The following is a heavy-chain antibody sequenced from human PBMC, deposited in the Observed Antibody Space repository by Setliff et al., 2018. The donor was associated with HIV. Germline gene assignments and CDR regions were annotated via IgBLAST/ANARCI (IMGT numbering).Heavy chain of an antibody. CDR2: IYTSGST. CDR3: ARDYSGNYYGYFDL. Sequence: PSETLSLTCTVSGGSISSGSYYWSWIRQPAGKGLEWIGRIYTSGSTNYNPSLKSRVTISVDTSKNQFSLKLSSVTAADTAVYYCARDYSGNYYGYFDLWGRGTLVT. CDR1: GGSISSGSYY. D-gene: IGHD1-26*01. V-gene: IGHV4-61*02. J-gene: IGHJ2*01.